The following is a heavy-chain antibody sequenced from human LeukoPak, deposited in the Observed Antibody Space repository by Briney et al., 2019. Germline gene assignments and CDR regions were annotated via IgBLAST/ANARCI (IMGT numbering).Heavy chain of an antibody. CDR1: GYTFTSYD. V-gene: IGHV1-3*01. Sequence: ASVKVSCKASGYTFTSYDINWVRQATGQSLEWMGWINVGNGNTIYSQKFQGRVTINRDTSASTASMELSSLRSEDSAVYYCARNLGVRGLIDAFDFWGQGTMVTVSS. CDR2: INVGNGNT. J-gene: IGHJ3*01. D-gene: IGHD3-10*01. CDR3: ARNLGVRGLIDAFDF.